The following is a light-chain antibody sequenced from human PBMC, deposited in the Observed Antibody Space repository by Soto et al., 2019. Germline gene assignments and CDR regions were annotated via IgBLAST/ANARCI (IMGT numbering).Light chain of an antibody. CDR3: CSYAGTYTLWV. J-gene: IGLJ3*02. V-gene: IGLV2-11*01. CDR2: DVS. CDR1: SSDVGGYNY. Sequence: QSALTQPRSVSGSPGQSVAISCTGTSSDVGGYNYVSWYQRHPGKAPKLMIYDVSKRPSGVPDRFSGSKSGNTASLTISGLQAEDEADYYCCSYAGTYTLWVFGGGTKVTVL.